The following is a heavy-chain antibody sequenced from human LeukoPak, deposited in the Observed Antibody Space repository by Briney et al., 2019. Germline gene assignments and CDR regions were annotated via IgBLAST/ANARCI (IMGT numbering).Heavy chain of an antibody. CDR2: IIPIFGTA. CDR3: ARIRYDSSGYDSRFDY. V-gene: IGHV1-69*13. Sequence: ASVKVSCKASRYIITDNAISWVRQAPGQGLEWMGGIIPIFGTANYAQKFQGRVTITADESTSTANMELSSLRSEDTAVYYCARIRYDSSGYDSRFDYWGQGTLVTVSS. CDR1: RYIITDNA. D-gene: IGHD3-22*01. J-gene: IGHJ4*02.